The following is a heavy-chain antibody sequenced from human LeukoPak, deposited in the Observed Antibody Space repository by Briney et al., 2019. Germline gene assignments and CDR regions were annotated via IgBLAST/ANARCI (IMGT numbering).Heavy chain of an antibody. CDR2: IIPIFGTA. CDR3: ARDGEQSSSWYLY. V-gene: IGHV1-69*05. J-gene: IGHJ4*02. D-gene: IGHD6-13*01. Sequence: GASVKVSCKASGGTFSSYAISWVRQAPGQGLEWMGGIIPIFGTANYAQKFQGRVTITTDESTSTAYMELSSLRSEDTAVYYCARDGEQSSSWYLYWGQGTLVTVSS. CDR1: GGTFSSYA.